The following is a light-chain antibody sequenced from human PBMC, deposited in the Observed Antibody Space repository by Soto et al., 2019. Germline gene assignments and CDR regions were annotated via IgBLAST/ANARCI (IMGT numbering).Light chain of an antibody. Sequence: QSALTQPPSASGSPGQSVTISCTGTSGDIGGYDYVSWYQQHPGKAPKLMIYEVTKRPLGVPDRFSGSKSGNTASLTVSGLQADDEADYYCSSHAGINNVVFGGGTKLTVL. CDR3: SSHAGINNVV. J-gene: IGLJ3*02. CDR2: EVT. V-gene: IGLV2-8*01. CDR1: SGDIGGYDY.